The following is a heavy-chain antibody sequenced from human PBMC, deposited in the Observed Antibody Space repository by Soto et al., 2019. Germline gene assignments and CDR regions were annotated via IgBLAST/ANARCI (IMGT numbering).Heavy chain of an antibody. V-gene: IGHV1-2*02. D-gene: IGHD3-3*01. Sequence: ASVKVSCKASGYTFTGYFIHWVRQAPGQGLEWVGYINPNSGATKYAPRLQGRVTMTSDTSIRTAYMDLSNLRSDDTAVYYCARGGGTILDPLPWGPGTLVTVSS. CDR2: INPNSGAT. CDR1: GYTFTGYF. J-gene: IGHJ5*02. CDR3: ARGGGTILDPLP.